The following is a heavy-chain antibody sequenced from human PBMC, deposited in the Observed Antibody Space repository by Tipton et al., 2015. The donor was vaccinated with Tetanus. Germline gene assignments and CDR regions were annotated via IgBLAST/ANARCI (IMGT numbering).Heavy chain of an antibody. CDR3: ARASVTLRGIINPYDY. V-gene: IGHV6-1*01. CDR1: GDSVSSDSAS. Sequence: LVKPTQTLSLTCAISGDSVSSDSASWNWIRQSPSRGLEWLGQTFYRSRWFNDYAVSVKSRIIVNADTSKNHFSLHLNSVTPEDTAVYYCARASVTLRGIINPYDYGGLVTLVTVSS. J-gene: IGHJ4*02. CDR2: TFYRSRWFN. D-gene: IGHD3-10*01.